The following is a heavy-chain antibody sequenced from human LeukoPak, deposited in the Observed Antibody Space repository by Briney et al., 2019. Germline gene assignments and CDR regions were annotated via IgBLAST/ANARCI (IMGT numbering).Heavy chain of an antibody. CDR2: LRSKAYGGTT. D-gene: IGHD2-21*01. CDR3: SRSLVWGIVTGNTDVYFDF. V-gene: IGHV3-49*03. CDR1: GFTFGDYD. Sequence: PGGSLRLSCAASGFTFGDYDMSWFRQAPGKGLEWVGVLRSKAYGGTTKYAASVQGRFTISRDDSKSIAYLQLNSLKTDDTAVYYCSRSLVWGIVTGNTDVYFDFCGQGTLVTVSS. J-gene: IGHJ4*02.